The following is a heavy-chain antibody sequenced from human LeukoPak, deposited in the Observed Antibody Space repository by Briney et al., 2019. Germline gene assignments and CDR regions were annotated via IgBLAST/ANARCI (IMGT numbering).Heavy chain of an antibody. CDR2: IYSDASST. CDR3: ARTFGSGRYPGDWFDP. J-gene: IGHJ5*02. D-gene: IGHD6-19*01. V-gene: IGHV3-74*01. Sequence: PGGSLRLSCTASGFPFSNYWMHWVRQGPGKGLEWVSRIYSDASSTTYADSVKGRFTISRDNAKNTLYLQMSSLRVDDTAVYYCARTFGSGRYPGDWFDPWGQGTPVTVSS. CDR1: GFPFSNYW.